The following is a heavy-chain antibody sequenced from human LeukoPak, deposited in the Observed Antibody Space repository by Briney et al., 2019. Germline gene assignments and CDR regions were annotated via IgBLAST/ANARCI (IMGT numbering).Heavy chain of an antibody. CDR1: GYTFTSYY. V-gene: IGHV1-46*01. CDR3: ARARYDSSGCYYEVDY. Sequence: VASVKVSRKASGYTFTSYYMHWVRQAPGQGLEWMGIINPSGGSTSYAQKFQGRVTMTRDTSTSTVYMELSSLRSEDTAVYYCARARYDSSGCYYEVDYWGQGTLVTVSS. CDR2: INPSGGST. J-gene: IGHJ4*02. D-gene: IGHD3-22*01.